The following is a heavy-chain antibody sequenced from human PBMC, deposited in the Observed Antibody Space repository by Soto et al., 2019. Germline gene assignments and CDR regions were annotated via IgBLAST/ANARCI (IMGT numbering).Heavy chain of an antibody. D-gene: IGHD2-15*01. CDR1: GYTFTGYY. CDR3: ARDFIFCSGGSCYSDAFDI. J-gene: IGHJ3*02. V-gene: IGHV1-2*04. CDR2: INPNSGGT. Sequence: GASMKVSCKASGYTFTGYYMHWVRQAPGQRLEWMGWINPNSGGTNYAQKFQGWVTMTRDTSISTAYMELSRLRSDDTAVYYCARDFIFCSGGSCYSDAFDIWGQGTMVTVSS.